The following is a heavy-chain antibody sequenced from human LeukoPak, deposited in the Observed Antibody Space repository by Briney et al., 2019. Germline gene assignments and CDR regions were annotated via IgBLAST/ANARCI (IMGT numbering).Heavy chain of an antibody. CDR3: ARLRDNSGWYEAY. V-gene: IGHV1-8*01. J-gene: IGHJ4*02. D-gene: IGHD6-19*01. CDR1: GYTFTSYD. Sequence: GASVKVSFKASGYTFTSYDINWVRQATGQGLEWMGWMNPNSGNTGYAQKFQGRVTMTRNTSISTAYMELSSLSSEDTAVYYCARLRDNSGWYEAYWGQGTLVTVPS. CDR2: MNPNSGNT.